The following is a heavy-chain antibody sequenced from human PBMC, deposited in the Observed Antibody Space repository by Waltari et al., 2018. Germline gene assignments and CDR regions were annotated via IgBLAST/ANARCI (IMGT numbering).Heavy chain of an antibody. J-gene: IGHJ4*02. CDR1: GFTFDDYT. D-gene: IGHD3-22*01. Sequence: EVQLVESGGVVVQPGGSLRLSCAASGFTFDDYTMHWVRQAPGKGLEWVSLISGDGGSTYYADSVKGRFTISRDNSKNSLYLQMNSLRTEDTALYYCAKDMGPSRYDSSGYFDYWGQGTLVTVSS. CDR3: AKDMGPSRYDSSGYFDY. V-gene: IGHV3-43*01. CDR2: ISGDGGST.